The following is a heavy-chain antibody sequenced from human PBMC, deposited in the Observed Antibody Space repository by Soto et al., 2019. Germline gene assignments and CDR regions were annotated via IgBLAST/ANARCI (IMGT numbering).Heavy chain of an antibody. CDR1: GYTFTSYG. Sequence: QVQLVQSGAEVKKPGASVKVSCKASGYTFTSYGISWVRQAPGQGLEWMGWISAYNGNTNYAQKLQGRVTMTTDTSTSTDYMELRSLRSDDTAVYYCARDLGEYCSSTRCSEGRDYWGQGTLVTVSS. V-gene: IGHV1-18*01. CDR3: ARDLGEYCSSTRCSEGRDY. D-gene: IGHD2-2*01. CDR2: ISAYNGNT. J-gene: IGHJ4*02.